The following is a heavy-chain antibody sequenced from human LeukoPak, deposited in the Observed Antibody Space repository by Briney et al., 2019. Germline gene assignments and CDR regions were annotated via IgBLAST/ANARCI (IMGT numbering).Heavy chain of an antibody. CDR3: VREGEGPLSKDFDY. D-gene: IGHD2/OR15-2a*01. Sequence: ASMKVSCKSSGFTFTDHYIHWVRQGPGQGLEWMGYIGPHSTFTSSPPEFQGRVTMTRDASMSTAYMELTRLTSDDTAVYYCVREGEGPLSKDFDYWGQGTLVTASS. J-gene: IGHJ4*02. V-gene: IGHV1-2*02. CDR1: GFTFTDHY. CDR2: IGPHSTFT.